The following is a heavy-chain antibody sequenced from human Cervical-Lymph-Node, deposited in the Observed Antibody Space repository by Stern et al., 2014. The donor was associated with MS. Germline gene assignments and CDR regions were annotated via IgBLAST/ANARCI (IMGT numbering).Heavy chain of an antibody. V-gene: IGHV5-51*03. CDR3: ARRGHGYMGIDY. J-gene: IGHJ4*02. CDR1: GYRFTNYW. Sequence: VQLVESGAEVKKPGESLTISCEVSGYRFTNYWIGWVRQVPGKGLEWLGTIYPGDPENRYSPSFQGPVPILGDKANPTPFLPWSSLKASDTAIYYCARRGHGYMGIDYWGQGTLVTVSS. CDR2: IYPGDPEN. D-gene: IGHD5-24*01.